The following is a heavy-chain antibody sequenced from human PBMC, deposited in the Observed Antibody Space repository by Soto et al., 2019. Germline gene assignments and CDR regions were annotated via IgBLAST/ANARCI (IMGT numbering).Heavy chain of an antibody. CDR3: AKGGYNYGFLFDC. J-gene: IGHJ4*02. V-gene: IGHV3-23*05. CDR2: IDNSGGIT. CDR1: GFTFSTYA. D-gene: IGHD5-18*01. Sequence: PGGSLRLSCAASGFTFSTYAMSWVRQAPGKGLEWVSTIDNSGGITYYADSVKGRFTISRDNSKNTLYLQMNSLRAEDTAVYYSAKGGYNYGFLFDCWGQGTLVTVSS.